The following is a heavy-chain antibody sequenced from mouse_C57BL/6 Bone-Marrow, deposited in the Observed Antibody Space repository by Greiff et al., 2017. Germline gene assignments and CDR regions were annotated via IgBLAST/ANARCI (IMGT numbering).Heavy chain of an antibody. Sequence: VQLQQSGPELVKPGASVKISCKASGYAFSSSWMNWAKQRPGKGLVWIGRIYPGDGDTNYNGKFKGKATLTADKSSSTAYMQLSSLTSEDSAVYFCAPLLSYWGQGTSVTVSS. D-gene: IGHD2-1*01. J-gene: IGHJ4*01. V-gene: IGHV1-82*01. CDR2: IYPGDGDT. CDR1: GYAFSSSW. CDR3: APLLSY.